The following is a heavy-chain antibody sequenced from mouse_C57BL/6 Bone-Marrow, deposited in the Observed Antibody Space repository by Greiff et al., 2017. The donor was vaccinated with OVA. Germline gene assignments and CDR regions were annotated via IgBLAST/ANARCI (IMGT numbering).Heavy chain of an antibody. D-gene: IGHD4-1*01. Sequence: EVKLVESGGGLVQSGRSLRLSCATSGFTFSDFYMEWVRQAPGKGLEWIAASRNKANDYTTEYSASVKGRFIVSRDTSPSILYLQMNALRAEDTAMYYCARDNWDWYFDVWGTGTTVTVSA. CDR1: GFTFSDFY. J-gene: IGHJ1*03. V-gene: IGHV7-1*01. CDR2: SRNKANDYTT. CDR3: ARDNWDWYFDV.